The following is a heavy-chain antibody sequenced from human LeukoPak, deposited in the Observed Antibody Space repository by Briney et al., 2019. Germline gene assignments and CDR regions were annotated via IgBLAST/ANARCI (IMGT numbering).Heavy chain of an antibody. Sequence: GGSLRLSCAASGFTVSSNYMSWVRQAPGEGLEWVSVIYSGGSTYYADSVKGRFTISRDNAKNSLYLQMNSLRAEDTAVYYCARDMTRTLDYDKGYWGQGTLVTVSS. J-gene: IGHJ4*02. V-gene: IGHV3-53*01. D-gene: IGHD3-9*01. CDR2: IYSGGST. CDR1: GFTVSSNY. CDR3: ARDMTRTLDYDKGY.